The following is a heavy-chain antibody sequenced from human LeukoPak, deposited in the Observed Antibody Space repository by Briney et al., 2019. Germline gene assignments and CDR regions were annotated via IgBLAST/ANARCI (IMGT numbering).Heavy chain of an antibody. D-gene: IGHD6-13*01. J-gene: IGHJ6*02. CDR2: IYTGGNT. Sequence: SETLSLTCTVSGRSISSYYWSWIRQPAGKGLEWIGRIYTGGNTNYNPSLKSRVTLSVDTSKKQSSLKLTSVTAADTAMYYCASSFAAAGFYHGMDVWGQGTTVTVSS. CDR1: GRSISSYY. CDR3: ASSFAAAGFYHGMDV. V-gene: IGHV4-4*07.